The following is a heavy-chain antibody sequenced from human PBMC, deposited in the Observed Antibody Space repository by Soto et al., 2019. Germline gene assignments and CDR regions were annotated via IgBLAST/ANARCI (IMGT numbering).Heavy chain of an antibody. Sequence: GASVKVSCKASGYSFSSHAIHWVRLAPGQTLEWMGWITGGNNTKYSQRFLGRVSITSDTSASTAYMEVSSLTSEDTALYYCARGRLFNDFWGQGTLVTVSS. J-gene: IGHJ4*02. V-gene: IGHV1-3*01. CDR1: GYSFSSHA. CDR3: ARGRLFNDF. D-gene: IGHD6-19*01. CDR2: ITGGNNT.